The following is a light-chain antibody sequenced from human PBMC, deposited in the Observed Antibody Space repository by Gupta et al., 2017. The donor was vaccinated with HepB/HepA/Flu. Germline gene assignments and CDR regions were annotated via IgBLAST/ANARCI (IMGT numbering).Light chain of an antibody. J-gene: IGLJ2*01. Sequence: SVLTQPRSLSPAPRQRVTISCSGSSSNIGNDAVNWYQQPPGKAPKLLIYDDDLRPSGVSDRFSGSKSGNTASLTIRGLQAEDEAEYYCEVWDDSRNAVVLGGGTKLTVL. V-gene: IGLV1-36*01. CDR1: SSNIGNDA. CDR2: DDD. CDR3: EVWDDSRNAVV.